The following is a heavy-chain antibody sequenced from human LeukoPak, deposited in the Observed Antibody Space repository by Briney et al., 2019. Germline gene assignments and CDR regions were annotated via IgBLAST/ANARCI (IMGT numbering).Heavy chain of an antibody. J-gene: IGHJ2*01. CDR1: GFTFTSSA. D-gene: IGHD4-23*01. Sequence: SVKVSCKASGFTFTSSAMQWVRQARGQRLEWIGWIVVGSGNTNYAQKFQERVTITRDMSTSTAYMELSSLRSEDTALYYCGASVVTDYWYFDLWGRGTLVTVSS. CDR2: IVVGSGNT. CDR3: GASVVTDYWYFDL. V-gene: IGHV1-58*02.